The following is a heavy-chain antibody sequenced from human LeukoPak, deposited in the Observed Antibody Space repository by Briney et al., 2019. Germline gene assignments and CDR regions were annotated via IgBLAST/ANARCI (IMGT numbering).Heavy chain of an antibody. J-gene: IGHJ4*02. D-gene: IGHD2-21*01. Sequence: PGGSLRLSCAASGFTFSSYHINWVRQAPGKGLERVSSISSNSDYIYYADSVKGRFTISRDNAKNSLYLQMNSLRAEDTAVYYCARGLCGGDCYDYWGQGTLVTVSS. CDR3: ARGLCGGDCYDY. CDR1: GFTFSSYH. V-gene: IGHV3-21*01. CDR2: ISSNSDYI.